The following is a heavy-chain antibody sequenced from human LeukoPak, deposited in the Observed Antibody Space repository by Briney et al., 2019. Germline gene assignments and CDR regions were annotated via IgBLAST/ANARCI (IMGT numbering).Heavy chain of an antibody. J-gene: IGHJ5*02. Sequence: SVKVSCKASGGTFSSYAISWVRQAPGQGLEWMGRIIPIFGTANYAQKFQGRVTVTTDESTSTAYMELSSLRSEDTAVYYCARLAQRITIFGVVPGGWFDPWGQGTLDTVSS. V-gene: IGHV1-69*05. CDR2: IIPIFGTA. CDR1: GGTFSSYA. CDR3: ARLAQRITIFGVVPGGWFDP. D-gene: IGHD3-3*01.